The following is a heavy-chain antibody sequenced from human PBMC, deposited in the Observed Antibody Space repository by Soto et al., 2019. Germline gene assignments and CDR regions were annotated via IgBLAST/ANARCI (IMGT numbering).Heavy chain of an antibody. D-gene: IGHD6-19*01. V-gene: IGHV3-30*18. J-gene: IGHJ4*02. Sequence: QVQLVESGGGVVQPGRSLRLSCAASGFTFSSYGMHWVRQAPAKGLEWVAGISYDGSNKYYADSVKGRFSISRDNSKNTLYLQMNSLRAEDTAVYYCAKAPQQWLIRYLDYWGQGTLVTVSS. CDR2: ISYDGSNK. CDR1: GFTFSSYG. CDR3: AKAPQQWLIRYLDY.